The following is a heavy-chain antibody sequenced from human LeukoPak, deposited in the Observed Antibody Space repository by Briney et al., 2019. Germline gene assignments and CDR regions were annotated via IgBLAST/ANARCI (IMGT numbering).Heavy chain of an antibody. J-gene: IGHJ4*02. D-gene: IGHD2-2*01. V-gene: IGHV3-11*01. CDR1: GFTFSDYY. CDR3: ARDRGIVIPAMGYYFDY. CDR2: ITNGGSTI. Sequence: NPGGSLRLSCAASGFTFSDYYMSWIRQAPGKGLEWISYITNGGSTIYYADSVKGRFTISRGNAKNSLYLQMNNLRVEDTAVYYCARDRGIVIPAMGYYFDYWSQGTLVTVSS.